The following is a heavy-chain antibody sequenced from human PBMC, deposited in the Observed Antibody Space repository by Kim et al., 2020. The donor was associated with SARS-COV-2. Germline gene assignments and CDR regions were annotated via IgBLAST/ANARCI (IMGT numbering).Heavy chain of an antibody. Sequence: SETLSLTCTVSGGSISSYSWSWIRQPPGKGLEWIGYIYYSGSTNYNASLKSRFTISVDTSKNQFSLKLSSVTAADTAGYYCAKAHYDILTGCYRLIDWGQGTLVTVSS. CDR1: GGSISSYS. CDR2: IYYSGST. CDR3: AKAHYDILTGCYRLID. V-gene: IGHV4-59*01. D-gene: IGHD3-9*01. J-gene: IGHJ4*02.